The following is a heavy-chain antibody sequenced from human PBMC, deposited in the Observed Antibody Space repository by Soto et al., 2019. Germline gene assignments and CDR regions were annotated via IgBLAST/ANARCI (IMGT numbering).Heavy chain of an antibody. V-gene: IGHV1-18*04. Sequence: QVQLVQSGAEVKKPGASVKVSCKASGYTFTSYGISWVRQAPGHGLEWMGWISAYNGNTNYAQKLQGRVTMTTDTSTSTAYMELRSLRSDDTAVYYCARDQLGLWFGEPRFDYWGQGTLVTVSS. D-gene: IGHD3-10*01. CDR2: ISAYNGNT. CDR1: GYTFTSYG. CDR3: ARDQLGLWFGEPRFDY. J-gene: IGHJ4*02.